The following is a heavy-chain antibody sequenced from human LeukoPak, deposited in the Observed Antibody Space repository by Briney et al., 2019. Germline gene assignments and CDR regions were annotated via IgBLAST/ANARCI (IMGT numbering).Heavy chain of an antibody. J-gene: IGHJ4*02. CDR3: ARGEGGSSSRRYFDY. D-gene: IGHD6-13*01. CDR1: GFTFSSYA. V-gene: IGHV3-23*01. CDR2: ISGSGGST. Sequence: QPGGSLRLSCAASGFTFSSYAMSWVRQAPGKGLEWVSAISGSGGSTYYADSVKGRFTISRDNSKNTLYLQMNSLRAEDTAVYYCARGEGGSSSRRYFDYWGQGTLVTVSS.